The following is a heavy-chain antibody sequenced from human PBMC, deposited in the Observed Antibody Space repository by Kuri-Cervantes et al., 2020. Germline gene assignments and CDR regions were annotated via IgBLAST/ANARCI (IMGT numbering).Heavy chain of an antibody. CDR3: ARDHMVRDNWFDP. J-gene: IGHJ5*02. D-gene: IGHD3-10*01. CDR1: GFTFSSYA. Sequence: GESLKISCAASGFTFSSYAMRWVRQAPGKGLEWVSGISASGVNTYYADSVKGRFTISRDNSKNTLYLQMNSLRVEDTAVYYCARDHMVRDNWFDPWGQGTLVTVSS. CDR2: ISASGVNT. V-gene: IGHV3-23*01.